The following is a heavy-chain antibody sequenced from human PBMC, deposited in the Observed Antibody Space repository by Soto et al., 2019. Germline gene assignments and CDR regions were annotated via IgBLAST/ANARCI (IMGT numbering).Heavy chain of an antibody. CDR2: IFSGGST. CDR3: ARARYGYGSYYYYYGRAV. J-gene: IGHJ6*04. CDR1: GFTLSSNY. D-gene: IGHD5-18*01. Sequence: GGALRLSCAASGFTLSSNYMSWVRPAPGKGLEWGSVIFSGGSTYYADSVKGRFNISRDNSKNTLYLQMKRLNAADPAQYYFARARYGYGSYYYYYGRAVGAKGTRVTVS. V-gene: IGHV3-53*01.